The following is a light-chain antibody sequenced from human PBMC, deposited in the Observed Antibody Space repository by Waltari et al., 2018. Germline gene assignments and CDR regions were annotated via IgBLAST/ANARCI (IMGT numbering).Light chain of an antibody. Sequence: QSALTQPASVSGSPGQSITISCTGSSSDVGLYNYAPWYQQRPGTAPKLRIYEVSNRPSGVSNRFSGSKSDNTASLTISGLQAEDEGDYYCSSFTASRTLLFGGGTRLTVL. J-gene: IGLJ2*01. CDR3: SSFTASRTLL. CDR2: EVS. V-gene: IGLV2-14*01. CDR1: SSDVGLYNY.